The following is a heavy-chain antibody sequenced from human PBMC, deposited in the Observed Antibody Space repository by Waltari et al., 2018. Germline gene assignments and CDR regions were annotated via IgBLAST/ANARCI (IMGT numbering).Heavy chain of an antibody. CDR3: ARDQRAYYYGSGSSTNWFDP. D-gene: IGHD3-10*01. CDR2: INPNSGGT. CDR1: GYTFTGYY. J-gene: IGHJ5*02. V-gene: IGHV1-2*06. Sequence: QVQLVQSGAEVKKPGASVKVSCKASGYTFTGYYMHWVRQAPGQGLEWMGRINPNSGGTNYAQKFQGRVTMARDTSISTAYMELSRLRSDDTAVYYCARDQRAYYYGSGSSTNWFDPWGQGTLVTVSS.